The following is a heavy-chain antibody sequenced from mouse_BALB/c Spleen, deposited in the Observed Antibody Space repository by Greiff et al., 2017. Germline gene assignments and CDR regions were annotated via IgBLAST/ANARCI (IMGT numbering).Heavy chain of an antibody. CDR1: GFNIKDTY. J-gene: IGHJ3*01. V-gene: IGHV14-3*02. CDR2: IDPANGNT. D-gene: IGHD2-12*01. CDR3: AYDTWFAY. Sequence: DVHLVESGAELVKPGASVKLSCTASGFNIKDTYMHWVKQRPEQGLEWIGRIDPANGNTKYDPKFQGKATITADTSSNTAYLQLSSLTSEDTAVYYCAYDTWFAYWGQGTLVTVSA.